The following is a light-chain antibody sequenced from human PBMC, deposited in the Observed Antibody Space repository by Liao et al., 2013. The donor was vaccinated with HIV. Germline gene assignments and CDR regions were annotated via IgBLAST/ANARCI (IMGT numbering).Light chain of an antibody. CDR2: QDS. J-gene: IGLJ2*01. Sequence: SYELTQPPSVSVSPGQTASITCSGDKLGDKYACWYQQKPGQSPVLVIYQDSKRPSGIPERFSGSNSGNTATLTISGTQAMDEADYYCYSAADNVVFGGGTKLTVL. V-gene: IGLV3-1*01. CDR3: YSAADNVV. CDR1: KLGDKY.